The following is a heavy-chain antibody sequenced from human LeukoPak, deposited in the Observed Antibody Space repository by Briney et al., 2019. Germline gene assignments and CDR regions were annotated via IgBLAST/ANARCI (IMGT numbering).Heavy chain of an antibody. V-gene: IGHV4-39*02. CDR3: ARDNY. J-gene: IGHJ4*02. CDR2: IYYSGST. Sequence: SETLSLTCTVSGGSISSSSYYWGWIRQPPGKGLEWIGSIYYSGSTYYNPSLKGRVTISVDTSKNQFSLKLSSVAAADTAVYYCARDNYWGQGTLVTVSS. CDR1: GGSISSSSYY.